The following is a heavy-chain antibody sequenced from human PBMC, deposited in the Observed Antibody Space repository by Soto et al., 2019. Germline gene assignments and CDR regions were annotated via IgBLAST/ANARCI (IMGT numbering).Heavy chain of an antibody. CDR1: GGTFSSYA. CDR3: AREGITGTTSAFDI. V-gene: IGHV1-69*06. CDR2: IIPIFGTA. J-gene: IGHJ3*02. Sequence: SVKVSCKASGGTFSSYAISWVRQAPGQGLEWMGGIIPIFGTANYAQKFQGRVTITADKSTSTAYMELSSLRSEDTAVYYCAREGITGTTSAFDIWGQGTMVTVSS. D-gene: IGHD1-7*01.